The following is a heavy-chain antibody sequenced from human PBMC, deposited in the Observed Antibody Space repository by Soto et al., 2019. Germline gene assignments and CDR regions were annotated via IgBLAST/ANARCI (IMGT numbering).Heavy chain of an antibody. V-gene: IGHV3-30*18. CDR1: GFPFSSYG. CDR3: AKEGYYDILTGYYMSLDV. CDR2: ISYDGSNK. Sequence: GGSLSLSCAASGFPFSSYGMHWVRQAPGKGLEWVAVISYDGSNKYYADSVKGRFTISRDNSKNTLYLQMNSLRAEDTAVYYCAKEGYYDILTGYYMSLDVWGQGTTVTVSS. J-gene: IGHJ6*02. D-gene: IGHD3-9*01.